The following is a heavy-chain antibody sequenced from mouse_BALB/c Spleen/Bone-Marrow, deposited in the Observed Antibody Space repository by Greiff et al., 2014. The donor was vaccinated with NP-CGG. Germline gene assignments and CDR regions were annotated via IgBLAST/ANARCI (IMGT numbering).Heavy chain of an antibody. CDR3: ARQYGNLGVMDY. CDR2: ISSGGSYT. Sequence: EVKLVESGGDLVKPGGSLKLSCAASGFTFSRYGMSWVRQTPDKRLEWVANISSGGSYTYYPDSVKGRLTISRDNAKNTLYLHMSSLKSEDTAMYYCARQYGNLGVMDYWGQGTSVTVSS. V-gene: IGHV5-6*02. CDR1: GFTFSRYG. J-gene: IGHJ4*01. D-gene: IGHD2-1*01.